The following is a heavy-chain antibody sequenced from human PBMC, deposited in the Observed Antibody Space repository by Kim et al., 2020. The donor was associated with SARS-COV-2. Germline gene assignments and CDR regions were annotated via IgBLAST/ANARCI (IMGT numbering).Heavy chain of an antibody. CDR3: AKYPRRDNYDILTGYYIARYYFDY. CDR2: ISGSGGST. Sequence: GGSLRLSCAASGFTFSSYAMSWVRQAPGKGLEWVSAISGSGGSTYYADSVKGRFTISRDNSKNTLYLQMNSLRAEDTAVYYCAKYPRRDNYDILTGYYIARYYFDYWGQGTLVPVSS. D-gene: IGHD3-9*01. CDR1: GFTFSSYA. V-gene: IGHV3-23*01. J-gene: IGHJ4*02.